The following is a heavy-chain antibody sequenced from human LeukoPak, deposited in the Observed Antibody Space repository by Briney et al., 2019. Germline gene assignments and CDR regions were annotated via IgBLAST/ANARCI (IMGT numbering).Heavy chain of an antibody. V-gene: IGHV4-4*07. CDR1: GGSISSYY. Sequence: ASETLSLTCTVSGGSISSYYWSWIRQPAGKGLEWIGRIYTSGSTNYNPSLKSRVTMSVDTSKNQFSLKLTSVTAADTALYYCARSRPLHASGSFYNVDGLDVWGLGTMVTVSS. J-gene: IGHJ3*01. CDR2: IYTSGST. CDR3: ARSRPLHASGSFYNVDGLDV. D-gene: IGHD3-10*01.